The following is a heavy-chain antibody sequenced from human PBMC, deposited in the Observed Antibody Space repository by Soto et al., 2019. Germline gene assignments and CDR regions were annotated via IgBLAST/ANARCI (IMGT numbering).Heavy chain of an antibody. V-gene: IGHV6-1*01. D-gene: IGHD1-26*01. CDR2: TYYRSNWYN. Sequence: PSQTLSLTCAISGDSVSSNSAAWNWIRQSPSRGLEWLGRTYYRSNWYNDYAVSVKSRITIKPDTSKNQVILTMTNMDPMDTATYFCAHSEVGSRTFDPWGQGTLVTVSS. CDR1: GDSVSSNSAA. J-gene: IGHJ5*02. CDR3: AHSEVGSRTFDP.